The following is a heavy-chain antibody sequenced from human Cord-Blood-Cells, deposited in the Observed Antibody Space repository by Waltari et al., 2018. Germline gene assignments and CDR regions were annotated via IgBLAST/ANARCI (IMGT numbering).Heavy chain of an antibody. CDR1: GFTASGHY. V-gene: IGHV3-53*04. J-gene: IGHJ5*02. CDR2: IYSGGST. Sequence: EVPLVESGGALVQPGGSLRLSCAASGFTASGHYIMWVRQAPGKGMEWVSVIYSGGSTYYAYSVKGRFTISRHNSKNTLYLQMNSLRAEDTAVYYCARAGGGKGFDPWGQGTLVTVSS. D-gene: IGHD2-15*01. CDR3: ARAGGGKGFDP.